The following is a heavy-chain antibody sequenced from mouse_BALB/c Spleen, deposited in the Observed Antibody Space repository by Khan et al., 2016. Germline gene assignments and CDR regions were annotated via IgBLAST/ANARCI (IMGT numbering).Heavy chain of an antibody. V-gene: IGHV3-2*02. CDR1: GYSITSDYA. CDR2: ISYSGST. D-gene: IGHD1-1*01. Sequence: QLEESGPGLVKPSQSPSLTCTVTGYSITSDYAWNWIRQFPGNKLEWMGYISYSGSTSYNPSLKSRISITRDTSKNQFFLQLNSVTTEDTATYYCARDYYGSSYFDYWGQGTTLTVSS. J-gene: IGHJ2*01. CDR3: ARDYYGSSYFDY.